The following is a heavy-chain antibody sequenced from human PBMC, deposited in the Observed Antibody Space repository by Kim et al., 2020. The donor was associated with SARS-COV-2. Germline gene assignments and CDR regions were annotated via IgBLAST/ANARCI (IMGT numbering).Heavy chain of an antibody. Sequence: GGSLRLSCAASGFTFSSYSMNWVRQAPGNGLEWVSSISSSSYIYYADSVKGRFTISRDNAKNSLYLQMNSLRAEDTAVYYCARDERPYCSSTSCYSFDY. D-gene: IGHD2-2*02. J-gene: IGHJ4*01. CDR1: GFTFSSYS. CDR2: ISSSSYI. CDR3: ARDERPYCSSTSCYSFDY. V-gene: IGHV3-21*01.